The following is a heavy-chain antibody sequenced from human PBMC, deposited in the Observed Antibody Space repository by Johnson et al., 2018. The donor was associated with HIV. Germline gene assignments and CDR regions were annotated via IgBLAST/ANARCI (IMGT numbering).Heavy chain of an antibody. CDR2: INWNGGST. D-gene: IGHD1-26*01. CDR1: GFTFDDYG. V-gene: IGHV3-20*04. Sequence: VQLVEYGGGVVRPGGSLRLSCAASGFTFDDYGMSWVRQAPGKGLEWVSGINWNGGSTGYADSVKGRFTISRDNAKNSLYLQMNSLRAEDTALYYCARHLASGSYAGAFDIWGQGTMVTVSS. J-gene: IGHJ3*02. CDR3: ARHLASGSYAGAFDI.